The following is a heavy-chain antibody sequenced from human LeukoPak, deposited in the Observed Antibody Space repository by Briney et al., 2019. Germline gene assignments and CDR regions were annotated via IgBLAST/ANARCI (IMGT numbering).Heavy chain of an antibody. Sequence: GGSLRLSCAASGFTFISYEMNWVRQAPGKGLEWVSYISSSGSTIYYADSVKGRFTISRDNAKNSLYLQMNSLRAEDTAVYYCASSIMITFGGVIPAPFDFWGQGTMVTVSS. CDR2: ISSSGSTI. V-gene: IGHV3-48*03. CDR3: ASSIMITFGGVIPAPFDF. D-gene: IGHD3-16*02. CDR1: GFTFISYE. J-gene: IGHJ4*02.